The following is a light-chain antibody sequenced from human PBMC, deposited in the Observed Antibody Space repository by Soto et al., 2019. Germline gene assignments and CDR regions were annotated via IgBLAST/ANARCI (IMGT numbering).Light chain of an antibody. CDR2: DVS. J-gene: IGLJ1*01. CDR3: CSYAGNYANV. CDR1: SSNIGTYNY. V-gene: IGLV2-11*01. Sequence: QSVLTQPRSVSGSPGQSVTISCTGTSSNIGTYNYVSWYQQHPGKAPKLMIYDVSERPSGVPDRFSGSKSGNTASLTISGLLAEDEADYYCCSYAGNYANVFGTGTKVTV.